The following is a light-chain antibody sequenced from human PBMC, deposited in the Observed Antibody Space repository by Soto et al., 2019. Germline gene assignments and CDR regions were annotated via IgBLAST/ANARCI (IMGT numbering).Light chain of an antibody. Sequence: EIVLTQSPGTLSLSPGERATLSCRASRSVSNSYLAWYQQKPGQAPTLFIYGASTRATGIPDRFSGSGSGTDFTLTISRLEPEDFAVYYCQQYGSSPRTFGPGTKVELK. CDR1: RSVSNSY. CDR2: GAS. J-gene: IGKJ1*01. V-gene: IGKV3-20*01. CDR3: QQYGSSPRT.